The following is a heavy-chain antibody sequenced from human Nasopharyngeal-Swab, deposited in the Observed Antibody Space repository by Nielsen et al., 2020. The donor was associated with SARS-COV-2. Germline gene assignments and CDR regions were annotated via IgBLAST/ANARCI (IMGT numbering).Heavy chain of an antibody. D-gene: IGHD2-15*01. J-gene: IGHJ5*02. CDR2: ISYDGSNK. V-gene: IGHV3-33*05. CDR3: ARGVEFDP. Sequence: VRQAPGKGLEWVAVISYDGSNKYYADSVKGRLTISRDNSKNTLYLQMNSLRAEDTAVYYCARGVEFDPWGQGTLVTVSS.